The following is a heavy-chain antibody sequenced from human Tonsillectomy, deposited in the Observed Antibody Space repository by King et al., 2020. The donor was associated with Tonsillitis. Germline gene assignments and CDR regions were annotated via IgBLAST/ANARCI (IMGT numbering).Heavy chain of an antibody. CDR1: GFTFSDYS. V-gene: IGHV3-7*02. J-gene: IGHJ4*02. CDR2: MKNDGSEK. Sequence: VQLVESGGGLVQPGGPLRLSCEASGFTFSDYSMSWFRQAPGKGLEWVAIMKNDGSEKYDVDSLRGRFAISRDNAKNSLYLQINSLRAEDAAVYYCVSDRGSRWGQGTLVTVSS. D-gene: IGHD3-10*01. CDR3: VSDRGSR.